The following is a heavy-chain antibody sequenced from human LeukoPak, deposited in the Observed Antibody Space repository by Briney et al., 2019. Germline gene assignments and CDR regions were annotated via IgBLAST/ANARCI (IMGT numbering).Heavy chain of an antibody. D-gene: IGHD3-22*01. CDR1: AGSMRSHY. J-gene: IGHJ3*02. V-gene: IGHV4-59*11. CDR2: IYYSGTT. CDR3: ARLLDNDSSGDPDTFDM. Sequence: ASETLSLTCTVSAGSMRSHYWSWIRQPPGKGLEWMGFIYYSGTTRYKPSLQSRVTISADTSKNQFSLKLTSVTAADTAVYYCARLLDNDSSGDPDTFDMWGQGTMVTVS.